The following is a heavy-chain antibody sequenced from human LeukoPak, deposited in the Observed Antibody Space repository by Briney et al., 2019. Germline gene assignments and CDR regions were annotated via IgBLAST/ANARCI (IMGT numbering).Heavy chain of an antibody. CDR1: GFTFSSYS. Sequence: GGSLRLSCAASGFTFSSYSMNWVRQAPGKGLEWVSSISSSTSDIYYADSVKGRFTISRDNAKNSLYLQINSLRAEDTAAYYCAIDDSSSSSANDYWGQGTLVTVSS. CDR2: ISSSTSDI. D-gene: IGHD6-6*01. V-gene: IGHV3-21*01. J-gene: IGHJ4*02. CDR3: AIDDSSSSSANDY.